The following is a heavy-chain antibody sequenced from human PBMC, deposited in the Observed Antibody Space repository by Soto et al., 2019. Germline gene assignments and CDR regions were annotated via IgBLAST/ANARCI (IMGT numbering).Heavy chain of an antibody. CDR2: VSHDGRNT. D-gene: IGHD5-12*01. Sequence: VQLVESGGGVVQPGRSLRLSCAASGFTFSDYAMHWVRQAPGKGLEWVAVVSHDGRNTHYADSVKGRFTISRDSSKNTVSLEMTCLRAEATAVDYGAKGGRRWMVTSGFNYWGQGALVTVSS. J-gene: IGHJ4*02. V-gene: IGHV3-30*18. CDR3: AKGGRRWMVTSGFNY. CDR1: GFTFSDYA.